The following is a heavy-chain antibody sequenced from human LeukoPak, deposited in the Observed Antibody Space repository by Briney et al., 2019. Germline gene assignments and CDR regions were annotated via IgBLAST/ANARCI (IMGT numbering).Heavy chain of an antibody. CDR3: AKDPTTVTRGVFDY. CDR1: GFTFSSYG. J-gene: IGHJ4*02. D-gene: IGHD4-11*01. CDR2: IRYDGSNK. V-gene: IGHV3-30*02. Sequence: SGGSLRLSCAASGFTFSSYGMHWVRQAPGKGLEWVAFIRYDGSNKYYADSVKGRFTISRDNSKNTLYLQMNSLRAEDTAVYYCAKDPTTVTRGVFDYWGQGTLVTVSS.